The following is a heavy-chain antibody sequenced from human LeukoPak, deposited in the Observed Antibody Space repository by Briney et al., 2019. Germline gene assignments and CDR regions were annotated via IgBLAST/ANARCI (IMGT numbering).Heavy chain of an antibody. CDR1: GFTFSSYA. J-gene: IGHJ3*02. CDR3: ARDSFGYCSSTSCYTSGVSDAFDI. CDR2: ISYDGSNK. D-gene: IGHD2-2*02. V-gene: IGHV3-30-3*01. Sequence: GGSLRLSCAASGFTFSSYAMHWVRQAPGKGLEWVAVISYDGSNKYYADSVKSRFTISRDNSKNTLYLQMNSLRAEDTAVYYCARDSFGYCSSTSCYTSGVSDAFDIWGQGTMVTVSS.